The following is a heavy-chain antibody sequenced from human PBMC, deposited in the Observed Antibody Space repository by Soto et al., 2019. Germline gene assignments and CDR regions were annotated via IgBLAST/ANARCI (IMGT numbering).Heavy chain of an antibody. Sequence: EVQLLASGGGLVQPGGSLRLSCAASAFTFSGHVMSWVRQAPGKGLEWVSGISSNGGSTYYADSVKGRFTISRDNSKNTLYLQMNSLRAEDTAVYYCAKGVSVGLSGYYGMDVWGQGTTVTVSS. V-gene: IGHV3-23*01. CDR1: AFTFSGHV. CDR3: AKGVSVGLSGYYGMDV. J-gene: IGHJ6*02. CDR2: ISSNGGST. D-gene: IGHD3-16*02.